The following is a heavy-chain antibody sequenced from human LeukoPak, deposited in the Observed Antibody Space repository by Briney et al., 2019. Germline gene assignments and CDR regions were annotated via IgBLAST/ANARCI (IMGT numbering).Heavy chain of an antibody. CDR1: GFSFSSYA. J-gene: IGHJ4*02. Sequence: GGSLGLSCAASGFSFSSYAMSWVRQAPGKGLEWVSALSGTGRSTYYADSVRGRFTISRDNSKNTLFLQVNSLRAEDTAVYYCAKGGDSSSWLFDFWGQGTLVTVSS. D-gene: IGHD6-13*01. CDR3: AKGGDSSSWLFDF. CDR2: LSGTGRST. V-gene: IGHV3-23*01.